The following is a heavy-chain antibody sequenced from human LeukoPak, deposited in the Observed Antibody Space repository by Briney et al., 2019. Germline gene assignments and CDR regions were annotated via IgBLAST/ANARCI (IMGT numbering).Heavy chain of an antibody. J-gene: IGHJ4*02. CDR1: GGSISSYY. Sequence: SEMVSLTCTVSGGSISSYYWSWIRQPPGKGLEWIGYIFYSGSINYNPSLESRVTISVDTSKNQFSLKVSSVTAADTAVYYCARGNWYLDYWGQGTLVTVFS. CDR2: IFYSGSI. CDR3: ARGNWYLDY. V-gene: IGHV4-59*01. D-gene: IGHD1-1*01.